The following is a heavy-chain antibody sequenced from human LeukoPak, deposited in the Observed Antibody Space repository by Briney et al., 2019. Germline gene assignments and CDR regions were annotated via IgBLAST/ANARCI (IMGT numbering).Heavy chain of an antibody. J-gene: IGHJ4*02. Sequence: GGSLRLSCAASGFTFSSYAMHWVRQAPGKGLEWVAVISYDGNNKFYADSVTGRFTISRDNSKNTLNLQMNSLRPEDTAVYYCARRSSAWYFLDYWGQGTLVTVSS. CDR2: ISYDGNNK. D-gene: IGHD6-19*01. CDR3: ARRSSAWYFLDY. V-gene: IGHV3-30-3*01. CDR1: GFTFSSYA.